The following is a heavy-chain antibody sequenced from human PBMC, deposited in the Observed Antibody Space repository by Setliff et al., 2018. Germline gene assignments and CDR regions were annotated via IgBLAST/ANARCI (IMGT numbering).Heavy chain of an antibody. CDR2: ANNNNFNT. CDR1: GDTFSTYA. J-gene: IGHJ4*02. V-gene: IGHV1-18*01. Sequence: ASVKVSCKASGDTFSTYALSWVRQAPGQGLEWMGWANNNNFNTNYAQKFQGRVSMTIDTSTDTVYMELRSLKSDDTALYYCARINFYVSSGYYYAPDYWGQGTLVTVSS. CDR3: ARINFYVSSGYYYAPDY. D-gene: IGHD3-22*01.